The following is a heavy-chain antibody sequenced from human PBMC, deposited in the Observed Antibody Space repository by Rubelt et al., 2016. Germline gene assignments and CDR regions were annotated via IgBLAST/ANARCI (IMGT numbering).Heavy chain of an antibody. Sequence: QVQLQQWGAGLLKPSETLSLTCAVYGGSFSNYYWSWIRQPPGKGLEWIGEINHSGSANYNPSLKSRVAISVDTSKKQLSLKLSSVTAADTAVYYCARANWNNVDYWGQGTLVTVSS. CDR2: INHSGSA. CDR1: GGSFSNYY. D-gene: IGHD1/OR15-1a*01. CDR3: ARANWNNVDY. J-gene: IGHJ4*02. V-gene: IGHV4-34*01.